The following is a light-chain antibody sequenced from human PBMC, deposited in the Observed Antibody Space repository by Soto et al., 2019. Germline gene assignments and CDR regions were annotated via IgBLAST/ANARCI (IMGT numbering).Light chain of an antibody. CDR2: GAS. Sequence: EIVLTQSPGTLSLSPGERATLSCRASQSVSSSYLAWYQQKPGQAPRLLIYGASSRATGIPDRFSGSGSGTDFPLTISRLEPQDCAVYYCQQYGSSIFTFGPGTKVDIK. V-gene: IGKV3-20*01. J-gene: IGKJ3*01. CDR3: QQYGSSIFT. CDR1: QSVSSSY.